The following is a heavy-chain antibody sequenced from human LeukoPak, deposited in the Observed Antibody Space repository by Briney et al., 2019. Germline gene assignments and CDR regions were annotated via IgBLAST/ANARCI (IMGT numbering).Heavy chain of an antibody. J-gene: IGHJ4*02. V-gene: IGHV3-21*01. CDR1: GFLFSDFIDHT. D-gene: IGHD2-21*01. Sequence: GGSLRLSCADSGFLFSDFIDHTMVWVRQAPGNGLEWVSYISSSSTSISYADSVRGRFSISRDNAQRSLYLHMNSLRDEDTAVYYCAREFSVVGNFDYWGQGTLVIVSS. CDR3: AREFSVVGNFDY. CDR2: ISSSSTSI.